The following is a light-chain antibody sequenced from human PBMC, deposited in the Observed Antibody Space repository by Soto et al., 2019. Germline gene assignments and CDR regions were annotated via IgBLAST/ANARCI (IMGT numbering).Light chain of an antibody. J-gene: IGKJ5*01. CDR3: QKYNNWPPIT. CDR1: QSVSSK. V-gene: IGKV3-15*01. Sequence: EIVMTQSPASLSVSPGDTATLSCRASQSVSSKLAWYQQKPGQAPRLLIYGASTRATGIPARFSGSGSGTEFTLTISSLQSEDFAVYYCQKYNNWPPITFGQGTRLEIK. CDR2: GAS.